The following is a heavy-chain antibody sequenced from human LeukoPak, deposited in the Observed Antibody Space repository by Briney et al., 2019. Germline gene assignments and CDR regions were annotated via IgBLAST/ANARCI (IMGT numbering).Heavy chain of an antibody. CDR2: MNPNRCNT. CDR3: ARGGILWFGELLYYFDY. J-gene: IGHJ4*02. D-gene: IGHD3-10*01. V-gene: IGHV1-8*01. CDR1: GYTFTSYD. Sequence: GASVKVFCKVSGYTFTSYDINWVRQATGQGLEWMGWMNPNRCNTGYAQKFQGRVTMTRNTSISTAYMELSSLRSEDTAVYYCARGGILWFGELLYYFDYWGQGTLVTVSS.